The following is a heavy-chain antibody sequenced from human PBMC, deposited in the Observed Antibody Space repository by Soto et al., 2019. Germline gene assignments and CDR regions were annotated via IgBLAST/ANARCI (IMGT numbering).Heavy chain of an antibody. CDR3: ATEGAGYYYYGMDV. Sequence: SETLSLTCTVSGGSISSSSYYWGWIRQPPGKGLEWIGSIYYSGSTYYNPSLKSRVTISVDTSKNQFSLKLSSVTAADTAVYYCATEGAGYYYYGMDVWGQGTKVTVSS. CDR1: GGSISSSSYY. CDR2: IYYSGST. V-gene: IGHV4-39*01. J-gene: IGHJ6*02.